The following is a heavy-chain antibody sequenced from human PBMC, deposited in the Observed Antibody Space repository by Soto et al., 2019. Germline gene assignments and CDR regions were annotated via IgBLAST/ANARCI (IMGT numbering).Heavy chain of an antibody. CDR2: IYPGDSDT. D-gene: IGHD2-21*02. J-gene: IGHJ3*02. Sequence: GESLKISCKGSGYSFTSYWIGWVRQMPGKGLEWTGIIYPGDSDTRYSPSFQGQVTISADKSISTAYLQWSSLKASDTAMYYCARVVPHIVVVTAIREHAFDIWGQGTMVTVSS. V-gene: IGHV5-51*01. CDR3: ARVVPHIVVVTAIREHAFDI. CDR1: GYSFTSYW.